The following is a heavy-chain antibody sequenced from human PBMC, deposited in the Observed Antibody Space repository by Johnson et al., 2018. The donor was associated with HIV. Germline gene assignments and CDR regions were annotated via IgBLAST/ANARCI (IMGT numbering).Heavy chain of an antibody. Sequence: QVQLVESGGGVVQPGRSLRLSCAASGFTFSNYAVHWVRQAPGKGLDWVAVISYDGSDKYYADSVKGRFTISRDNAKTSLYLQMNSLRAEDTALYYCAKDIDPQCGGDCYEDAFDIWGQGTMVTVSS. CDR3: AKDIDPQCGGDCYEDAFDI. D-gene: IGHD2-21*02. J-gene: IGHJ3*02. CDR1: GFTFSNYA. CDR2: ISYDGSDK. V-gene: IGHV3-30*04.